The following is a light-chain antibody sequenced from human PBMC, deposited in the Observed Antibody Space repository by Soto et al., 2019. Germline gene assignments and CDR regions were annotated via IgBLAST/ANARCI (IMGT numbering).Light chain of an antibody. J-gene: IGKJ1*01. Sequence: DIQMTQSPSSLSASVGDRVTITCRASESIRNNLNWYQQKPGKAPKLLIYAESTLQSGVPSRFSGGGSGTEFTLTIGSLQPEDFTTYYCQQTYSTPRGAFGQGTKVEFK. V-gene: IGKV1-39*01. CDR2: AES. CDR1: ESIRNN. CDR3: QQTYSTPRGA.